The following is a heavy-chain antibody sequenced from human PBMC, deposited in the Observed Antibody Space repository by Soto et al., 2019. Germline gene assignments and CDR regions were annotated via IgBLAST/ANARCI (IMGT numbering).Heavy chain of an antibody. CDR3: ARDLGQDLNYYDSSGYRDYGMDV. CDR1: GYTFTGYY. Sequence: GASVKVSCKASGYTFTGYYIHWVRQAPGQGLEWMGWINPNSGGTNYAQKFQGWVTMTRDTSISTAYMELSRLRSDDTAVYYCARDLGQDLNYYDSSGYRDYGMDVWGQGTTVTVSS. D-gene: IGHD3-22*01. CDR2: INPNSGGT. V-gene: IGHV1-2*04. J-gene: IGHJ6*02.